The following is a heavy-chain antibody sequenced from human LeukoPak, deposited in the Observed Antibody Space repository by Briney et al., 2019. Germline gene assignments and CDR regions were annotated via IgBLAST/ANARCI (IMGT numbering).Heavy chain of an antibody. D-gene: IGHD3-16*01. Sequence: ASVKVSCKASGYTFTSYGISWVRQAPGQGLEWMGWISAYNGNTTYAQKLQGRVTMTTDTSTSTAYMELRSLRSDDTAVYYCARSSWGVLVYYYGMDVWGQGTTVTVSS. CDR3: ARSSWGVLVYYYGMDV. J-gene: IGHJ6*02. V-gene: IGHV1-18*01. CDR2: ISAYNGNT. CDR1: GYTFTSYG.